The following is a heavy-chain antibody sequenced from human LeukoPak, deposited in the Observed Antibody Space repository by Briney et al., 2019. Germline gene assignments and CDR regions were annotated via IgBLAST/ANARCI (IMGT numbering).Heavy chain of an antibody. J-gene: IGHJ4*02. V-gene: IGHV4-34*01. D-gene: IGHD4-23*01. CDR1: GGSFSGYY. CDR3: ARTLDYGGNHPDY. Sequence: SETLSLTCAVYGGSFSGYYWSWIRQPPGKGLEWIGEINHSGSTNYNPSLKSRVTISVDTSKNQFSLKLSSVTAADTAVYYCARTLDYGGNHPDYWGQGTLVTVSS. CDR2: INHSGST.